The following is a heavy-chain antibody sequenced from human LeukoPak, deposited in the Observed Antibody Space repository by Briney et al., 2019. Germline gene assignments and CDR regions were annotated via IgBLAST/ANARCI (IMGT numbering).Heavy chain of an antibody. CDR3: AITPVRDDAFDI. CDR1: GGSISSYY. CDR2: IYYSGST. J-gene: IGHJ3*02. Sequence: SETLSLTCTVSGGSISSYYWSWIRQPPGKGLEWIGYIYYSGSTNYNPSLKSRVTISVDTSKNQFSLKLSSVTAADTAVYYCAITPVRDDAFDIWGQGTMVTVSS. D-gene: IGHD1-14*01. V-gene: IGHV4-59*01.